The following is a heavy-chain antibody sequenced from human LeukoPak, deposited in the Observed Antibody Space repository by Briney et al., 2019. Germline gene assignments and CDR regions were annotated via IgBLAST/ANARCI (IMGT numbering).Heavy chain of an antibody. CDR3: TTIKRGDIFGYFDF. CDR2: VFDSGRT. J-gene: IGHJ4*02. D-gene: IGHD5-18*01. V-gene: IGHV4-59*02. Sequence: SETLSLTWTGAGGSVRTHHWNWIRQTPGKGLEWIGYVFDSGRTKVNPSLTSRVTLSTDTSENQLSLRLSSVTAADTAVYYCTTIKRGDIFGYFDFWGQGILVTVSS. CDR1: GGSVRTHH.